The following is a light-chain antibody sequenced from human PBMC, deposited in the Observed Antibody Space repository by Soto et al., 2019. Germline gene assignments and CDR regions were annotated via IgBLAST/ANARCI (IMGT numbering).Light chain of an antibody. Sequence: QSVLTQPASVSGSPGQSITISCTGTSSDIGGYNYVSWYQQYPGKVPRVVIYDVTNRPSGVSNRFSGSKSGNTASLTISGLQAEDEADYYCSSYTSSSTRVFGGGTKVTVL. CDR2: DVT. V-gene: IGLV2-14*03. CDR1: SSDIGGYNY. CDR3: SSYTSSSTRV. J-gene: IGLJ3*02.